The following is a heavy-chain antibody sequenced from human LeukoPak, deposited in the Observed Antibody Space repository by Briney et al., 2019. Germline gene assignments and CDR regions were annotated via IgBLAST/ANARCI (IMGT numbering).Heavy chain of an antibody. CDR3: ARVSDFDWFQRIDY. V-gene: IGHV3-21*01. D-gene: IGHD3-9*01. CDR1: GFTFSSYS. CDR2: ISSTSNYI. Sequence: GGSLRLSCAVSGFTFSSYSMNWVRQAPGRGLEWVSLISSTSNYIYYAGSVKGRFTISRDNAKNSLYLQMNSLRAEDTAVYYCARVSDFDWFQRIDYWGQGTLVTVSS. J-gene: IGHJ4*02.